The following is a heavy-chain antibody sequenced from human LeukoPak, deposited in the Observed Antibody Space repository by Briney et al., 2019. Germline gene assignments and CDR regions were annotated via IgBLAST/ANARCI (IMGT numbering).Heavy chain of an antibody. CDR1: GFNFSSFG. CDR2: IRYDGSNK. V-gene: IGHV3-30*02. J-gene: IGHJ4*02. D-gene: IGHD1-26*01. Sequence: PGGSLRLSCAASGFNFSSFGMHWVRQAPGEGLEWVAFIRYDGSNKYYADSVKGRFTISRDNSKNTLYLQMNSLRAEDTAVYYCAKGGSGSYYGVTQQVFNYYFDYWGQGTLVTVSS. CDR3: AKGGSGSYYGVTQQVFNYYFDY.